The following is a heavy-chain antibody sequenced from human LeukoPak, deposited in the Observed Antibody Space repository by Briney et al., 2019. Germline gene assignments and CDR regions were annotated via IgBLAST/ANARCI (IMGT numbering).Heavy chain of an antibody. CDR2: INHSGST. D-gene: IGHD3-22*01. J-gene: IGHJ4*02. CDR1: GGSFSGYY. V-gene: IGHV4-34*01. Sequence: PSETLSLTCAVYGGSFSGYYWSWIRQPPGKGLEWIGEINHSGSTNYNPSLKSRVTISVDTSKNQFSLKLSSVTAADTAVYYCARDLTYYYDSSGYPLGYWGQGTLVTASS. CDR3: ARDLTYYYDSSGYPLGY.